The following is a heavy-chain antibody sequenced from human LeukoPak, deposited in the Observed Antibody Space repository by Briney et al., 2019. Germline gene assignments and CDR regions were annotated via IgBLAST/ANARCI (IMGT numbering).Heavy chain of an antibody. CDR2: IYSDGST. CDR3: ARAAYGSNGYTAEVADY. CDR1: GFTVSRYY. D-gene: IGHD3-22*01. J-gene: IGHJ4*02. V-gene: IGHV3-53*01. Sequence: GGSLRLSCAASGFTVSRYYMSWVRQAPGKGLQWVSVIYSDGSTYHADSVKGRFTISRDNSKNTLYLQMNSLRAEDTAVYYCARAAYGSNGYTAEVADYWGQGTLVTVSS.